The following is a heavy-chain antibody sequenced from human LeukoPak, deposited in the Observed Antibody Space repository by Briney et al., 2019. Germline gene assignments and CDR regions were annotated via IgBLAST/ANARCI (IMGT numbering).Heavy chain of an antibody. J-gene: IGHJ3*01. Sequence: GGSLRLSCAASGFTFSRYAVNWVRQAPGKGLEWISYISSSSSNIYYADCVKGRFTISRDNAENSLYLQMNSLRAEDTAVYYCARDHNWAFDLWGQGTMVTVFS. CDR1: GFTFSRYA. CDR3: ARDHNWAFDL. D-gene: IGHD1-20*01. V-gene: IGHV3-48*01. CDR2: ISSSSSNI.